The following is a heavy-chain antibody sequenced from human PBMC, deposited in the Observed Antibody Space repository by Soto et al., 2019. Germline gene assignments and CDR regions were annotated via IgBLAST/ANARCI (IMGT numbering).Heavy chain of an antibody. CDR2: IYYSGST. J-gene: IGHJ4*02. CDR3: ASPSFTMNDSPFGY. Sequence: QLQLQESGPGLVKPSETLSLTCTVSGGSISSSSYYWGWIRQPPGKGLEWIGSIYYSGSTYYNPSLKSRVTISVDTSKNQFSLKLSSVTAADTAVYYCASPSFTMNDSPFGYWGQGTLVTVSS. D-gene: IGHD3-22*01. V-gene: IGHV4-39*01. CDR1: GGSISSSSYY.